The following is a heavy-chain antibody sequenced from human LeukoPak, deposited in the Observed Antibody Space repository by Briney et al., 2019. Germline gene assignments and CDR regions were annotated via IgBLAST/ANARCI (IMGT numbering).Heavy chain of an antibody. CDR1: GFTFDDYA. CDR2: ISWNSGSI. Sequence: GRSLRLSCATSGFTFDDYAMHWVRQAPGKGLEWVSGISWNSGSIGYADSVKGRFTISRDNAKNSLYLQMNSLRAEDTALYYCAKGFSGYDFDAFDIWGQGTMVTVSS. J-gene: IGHJ3*02. D-gene: IGHD5-12*01. CDR3: AKGFSGYDFDAFDI. V-gene: IGHV3-9*01.